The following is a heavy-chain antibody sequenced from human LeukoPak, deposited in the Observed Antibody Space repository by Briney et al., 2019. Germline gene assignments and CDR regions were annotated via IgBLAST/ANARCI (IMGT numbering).Heavy chain of an antibody. CDR2: INHSGST. CDR1: GGSFSGYY. CDR3: ARGTGHYSRIAAAGRYDY. V-gene: IGHV4-34*01. Sequence: SETLSLTCAVYGGSFSGYYWSWIRQPPGKGLEWIGEINHSGSTNYNPSLKSRVTISVDTSKNQFSLKLSSVTAADTAVYYCARGTGHYSRIAAAGRYDYWGQGTLVIVSS. D-gene: IGHD6-13*01. J-gene: IGHJ4*02.